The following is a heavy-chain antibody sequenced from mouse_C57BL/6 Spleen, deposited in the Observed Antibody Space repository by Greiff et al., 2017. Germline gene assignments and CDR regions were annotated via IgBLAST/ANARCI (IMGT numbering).Heavy chain of an antibody. D-gene: IGHD2-3*01. Sequence: QVQLKESGAELVRPGASVKLSCKASGYTFTDYYINWVKQRPGQGLEWIARIYPGSGNTYYNEKFKGKATLTAEKSSSTASMQLSSLTSEASAVXFCARDCYLPFDDWGQGTTRTVSS. V-gene: IGHV1-76*01. CDR3: ARDCYLPFDD. J-gene: IGHJ2*01. CDR2: IYPGSGNT. CDR1: GYTFTDYY.